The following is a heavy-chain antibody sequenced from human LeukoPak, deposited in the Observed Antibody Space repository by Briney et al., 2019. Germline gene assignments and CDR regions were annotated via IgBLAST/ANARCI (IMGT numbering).Heavy chain of an antibody. V-gene: IGHV4-39*07. CDR3: ARVHYYYGSGKEGWFDP. CDR2: IYYSGST. Sequence: SETLSLTCTVSGGSISSSSYYWGWIRQPPGKGLEWIGSIYYSGSTYYNPSLKSRVTISVDTSKNQFSLKLSSVTAADTAVYYCARVHYYYGSGKEGWFDPWGQGTLVTVSS. CDR1: GGSISSSSYY. J-gene: IGHJ5*02. D-gene: IGHD3-10*01.